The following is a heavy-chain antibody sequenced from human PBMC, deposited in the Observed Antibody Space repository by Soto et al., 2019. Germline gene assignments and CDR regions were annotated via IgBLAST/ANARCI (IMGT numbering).Heavy chain of an antibody. D-gene: IGHD3-10*01. CDR1: GYTFTSYY. CDR2: INPSGGST. J-gene: IGHJ5*02. V-gene: IGHV1-46*01. CDR3: ARKVGSGSYPNLNWFDP. Sequence: ASVKVSCKASGYTFTSYYMHWVRQAPGQGLEWMGIINPSGGSTSYAQKFQGRVTMTRDTSTSTVYMELSSLGSEDTAVYYCARKVGSGSYPNLNWFDPWGQGTLVTVSS.